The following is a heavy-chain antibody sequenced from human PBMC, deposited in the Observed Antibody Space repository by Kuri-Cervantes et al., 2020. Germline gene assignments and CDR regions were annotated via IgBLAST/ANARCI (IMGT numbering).Heavy chain of an antibody. D-gene: IGHD3-22*01. CDR2: IYHSGSP. CDR1: GYSISSGYY. Sequence: GSLRLSCAIFGYSISSGYYWGWIRQPPGKGLEWIASIYHSGSPYYNPSLKSRVTILVDTSKNQFSLRLSSVTAADTAVYYCARLGYYYDNSGPSAADYWGQGTLVTVSS. J-gene: IGHJ4*02. V-gene: IGHV4-38-2*01. CDR3: ARLGYYYDNSGPSAADY.